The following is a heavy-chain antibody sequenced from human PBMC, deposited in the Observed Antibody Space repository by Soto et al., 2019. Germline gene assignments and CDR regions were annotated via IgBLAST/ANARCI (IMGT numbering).Heavy chain of an antibody. J-gene: IGHJ4*02. CDR1: GGTFSSYA. D-gene: IGHD3-16*02. CDR3: ARTIRLGELSFLDY. Sequence: VASVKVSCKASGGTFSSYAISWVRQAPGQGLEWMGGIIPIFGNTNYAQKLQGRVTMTTDTSTSTAYMELRSLRSDDTAVYYCARTIRLGELSFLDYWGQGTLVTVSS. V-gene: IGHV1-18*01. CDR2: IIPIFGNT.